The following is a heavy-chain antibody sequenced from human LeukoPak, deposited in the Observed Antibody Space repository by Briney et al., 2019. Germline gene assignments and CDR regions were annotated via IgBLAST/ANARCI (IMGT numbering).Heavy chain of an antibody. CDR2: IYYSGST. J-gene: IGHJ2*01. D-gene: IGHD2-2*01. V-gene: IGHV4-30-4*01. CDR3: ARGLVEVVGGYFDL. Sequence: SETLSLTCTVSGGSISSGDYYWSWIRQPPGKGLEWIGYIYYSGSTYFNPSLKSRVTISVDTSKNQFSLKLSSVTAADTAVYYCARGLVEVVGGYFDLWGRGTLVTVS. CDR1: GGSISSGDYY.